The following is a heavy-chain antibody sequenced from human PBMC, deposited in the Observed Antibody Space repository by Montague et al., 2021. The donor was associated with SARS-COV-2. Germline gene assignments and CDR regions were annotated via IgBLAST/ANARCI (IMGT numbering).Heavy chain of an antibody. Sequence: SETLSLTCNVSGGSISNYYCSWIRKPPETGLELVGRVYISYSGNTNSSLTPRIPLSVYTAKSQLYLSLNSVTATDAAVYYCARNPGEYCGMDVWGQGTTVTVSS. V-gene: IGHV4-4*07. CDR1: GGSISNYY. CDR2: VYISYSG. CDR3: ARNPGEYCGMDV. D-gene: IGHD3-16*01. J-gene: IGHJ6*02.